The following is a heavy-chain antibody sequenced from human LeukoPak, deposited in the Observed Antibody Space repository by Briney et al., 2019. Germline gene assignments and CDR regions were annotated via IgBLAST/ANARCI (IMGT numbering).Heavy chain of an antibody. Sequence: PSETLSLTCTVSGGSSSSYYWSWIRQPAGKGLEWIGRIYTSGSTNYNPSLKSRVTMSVDTSKNQFSLKLSSVTAADTAVYYCARDVGSWSVLMVYARFDPWGQGTLVTVCS. CDR2: IYTSGST. D-gene: IGHD2-8*01. CDR1: GGSSSSYY. J-gene: IGHJ5*02. CDR3: ARDVGSWSVLMVYARFDP. V-gene: IGHV4-4*07.